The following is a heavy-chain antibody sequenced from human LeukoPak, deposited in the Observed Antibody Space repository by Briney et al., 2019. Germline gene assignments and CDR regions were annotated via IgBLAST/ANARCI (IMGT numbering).Heavy chain of an antibody. Sequence: PSETLSLTCTVSGYSISSGYYWGWIRQPPGKGLEWIGSFYHSGSTYYNPSLKSRVTISVDTSKNQFSLKLSSVTAADTAVYYCARVVLRFLEWPKGDAFDIWGQGTMVTVSS. D-gene: IGHD3-3*01. CDR1: GYSISSGYY. CDR2: FYHSGST. V-gene: IGHV4-38-2*02. J-gene: IGHJ3*02. CDR3: ARVVLRFLEWPKGDAFDI.